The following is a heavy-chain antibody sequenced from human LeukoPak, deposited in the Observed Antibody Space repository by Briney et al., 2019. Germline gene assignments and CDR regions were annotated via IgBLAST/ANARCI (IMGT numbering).Heavy chain of an antibody. D-gene: IGHD3-22*01. V-gene: IGHV4-30-2*01. CDR3: ARGYSSGYYFCDI. CDR2: IYHSGST. J-gene: IGHJ3*02. CDR1: GGSISSGGSS. Sequence: TLSLTCAVSGGSISSGGSSWSWIRQPPGKGLEWIGYIYHSGSTYYNPSLKSRVTKSVDRSKNQFSLKLSSVTAADTAVYYCARGYSSGYYFCDIWGQGTMVTVSS.